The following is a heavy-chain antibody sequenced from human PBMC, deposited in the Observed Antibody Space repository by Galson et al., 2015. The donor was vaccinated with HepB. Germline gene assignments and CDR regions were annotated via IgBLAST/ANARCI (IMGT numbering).Heavy chain of an antibody. V-gene: IGHV3-15*01. CDR3: TTDFWSGYYYSLS. D-gene: IGHD3-3*01. CDR1: GFTFSNAW. J-gene: IGHJ4*02. CDR2: IKSKTDGGTT. Sequence: SLRLSCAASGFTFSNAWMSWVRQAPGKGLEWVGRIKSKTDGGTTDYAAPVKGRFTISRDDSKNTLYLQMNSLKTEDTAVYYCTTDFWSGYYYSLSWGQGTLVTVSS.